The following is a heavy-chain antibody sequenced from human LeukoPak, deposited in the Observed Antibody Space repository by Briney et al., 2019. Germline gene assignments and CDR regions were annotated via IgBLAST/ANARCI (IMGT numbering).Heavy chain of an antibody. CDR3: AREAYYYDSSGYYPLDY. D-gene: IGHD3-22*01. Sequence: ASVKVSCKASGYTFTSYGISWVRQAPGQGLEWMGWISAYNGNTNYAQKLRGRVTMTTDTSTSTAYMELRSLRSDDTAVYYCAREAYYYDSSGYYPLDYWGQGTLVTVSS. J-gene: IGHJ4*02. V-gene: IGHV1-18*01. CDR1: GYTFTSYG. CDR2: ISAYNGNT.